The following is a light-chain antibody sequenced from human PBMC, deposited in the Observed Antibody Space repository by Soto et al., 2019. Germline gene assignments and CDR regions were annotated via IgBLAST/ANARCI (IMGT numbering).Light chain of an antibody. V-gene: IGKV1-27*01. CDR1: QGIRND. CDR2: AAS. Sequence: DIQMTQSPSSLSASVGDRVTITCRASQGIRNDLGWYQQKPGKVPKLLIYAASTLQSGVPSRFSGSGSGTDFTLTISSLQPEDVATYYCQKYNSAPPFGQGTKVDIK. CDR3: QKYNSAPP. J-gene: IGKJ1*01.